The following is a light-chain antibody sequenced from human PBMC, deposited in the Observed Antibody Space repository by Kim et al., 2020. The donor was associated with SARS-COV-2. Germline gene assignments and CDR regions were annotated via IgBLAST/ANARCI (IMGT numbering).Light chain of an antibody. CDR2: KAS. Sequence: DSVGDRVTITCRASQSISSWLAWYQQKPGKAPKLLIYKASNLESGVPSRFSGSGSGTEFTLTISSLQPDDFATYYCQQYNSYPSTFGQGTKVDIK. V-gene: IGKV1-5*03. J-gene: IGKJ1*01. CDR1: QSISSW. CDR3: QQYNSYPST.